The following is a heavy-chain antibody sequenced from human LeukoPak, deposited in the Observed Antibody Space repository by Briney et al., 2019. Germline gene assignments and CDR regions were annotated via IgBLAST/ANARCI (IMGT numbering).Heavy chain of an antibody. CDR3: AKGGSGLTYYFDQ. CDR2: ISYDGSNK. D-gene: IGHD5-12*01. CDR1: GFTFSGYG. Sequence: GRSLRLSCAASGFTFSGYGMHWVRQTPGKGLEWVAVISYDGSNKYYADSVKGRFTISRDNSKNTMYLQMNSLRAEDTAMYYCAKGGSGLTYYFDQWGQGTLVTVSS. V-gene: IGHV3-30*18. J-gene: IGHJ4*02.